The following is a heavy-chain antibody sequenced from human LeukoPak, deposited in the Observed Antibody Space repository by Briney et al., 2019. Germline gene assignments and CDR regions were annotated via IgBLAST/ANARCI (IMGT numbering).Heavy chain of an antibody. Sequence: PGGSLRLSCAASGFTFSSYRMSWVRQAPGKGLEWVANIKQDGSEKYYVDSVKGRFTISRDNAKNSLYLQMNSLRAEDMAVYYCARGTDIVVVVAATTSYYFDYWGQGTLVTVSS. V-gene: IGHV3-7*01. J-gene: IGHJ4*02. CDR1: GFTFSSYR. D-gene: IGHD2-15*01. CDR3: ARGTDIVVVVAATTSYYFDY. CDR2: IKQDGSEK.